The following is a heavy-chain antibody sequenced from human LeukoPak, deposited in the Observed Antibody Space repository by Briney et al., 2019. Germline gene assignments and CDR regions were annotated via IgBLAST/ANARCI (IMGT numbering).Heavy chain of an antibody. CDR3: AKRRGSSSWYLDY. Sequence: PGGSLRLSRAASGFTFSSYGMHWVRQAPGKGLEWVAFIRYDGSNKYYADSVKGRFTISRDNSKNTLYLQMNSLRAEDTAVYYCAKRRGSSSWYLDYWGQGTLVTVSS. J-gene: IGHJ4*02. CDR2: IRYDGSNK. V-gene: IGHV3-30*02. D-gene: IGHD6-13*01. CDR1: GFTFSSYG.